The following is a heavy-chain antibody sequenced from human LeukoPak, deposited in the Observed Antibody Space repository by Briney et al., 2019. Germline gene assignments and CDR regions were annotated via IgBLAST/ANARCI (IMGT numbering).Heavy chain of an antibody. Sequence: ASAKVSRKASGGTFSSYAISWVRQAPGQGLEWMGGIIPIFGTANYAQKFQGRVTITADESTSTAYMELSSLRSEDTAVYYCARGGEPYCSGGSCYPYLGYWGQGTLVTVSS. CDR2: IIPIFGTA. CDR1: GGTFSSYA. D-gene: IGHD2-15*01. V-gene: IGHV1-69*13. CDR3: ARGGEPYCSGGSCYPYLGY. J-gene: IGHJ4*02.